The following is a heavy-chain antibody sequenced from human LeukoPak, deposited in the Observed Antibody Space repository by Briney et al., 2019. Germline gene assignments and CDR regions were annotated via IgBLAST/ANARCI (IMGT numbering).Heavy chain of an antibody. D-gene: IGHD4-23*01. J-gene: IGHJ4*02. CDR1: GFTFSAYA. V-gene: IGHV3-30*04. CDR3: ARDVAGNAFFDY. Sequence: GRSLRLSCAASGFTFSAYAMHWVRQAPGKGLEWVSLISYDGSDKYYADSVKGRFTISRDNPKNTLYLQVNGLRAEDTAVYYCARDVAGNAFFDYWGQGTLVTVSS. CDR2: ISYDGSDK.